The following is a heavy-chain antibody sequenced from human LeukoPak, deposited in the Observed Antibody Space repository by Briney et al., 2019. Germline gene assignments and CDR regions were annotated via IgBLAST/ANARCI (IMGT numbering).Heavy chain of an antibody. Sequence: GRSLRPSCAASGFTFSSYAMHWVRQAPGKGLEWVAVISYDGSNKYYADSVKGRFTISRDNSKNTLYLQMNSLRAEDTAVYYCARGAHYYMDVWGKGTTVTVSS. V-gene: IGHV3-30*04. CDR3: ARGAHYYMDV. J-gene: IGHJ6*03. CDR1: GFTFSSYA. CDR2: ISYDGSNK.